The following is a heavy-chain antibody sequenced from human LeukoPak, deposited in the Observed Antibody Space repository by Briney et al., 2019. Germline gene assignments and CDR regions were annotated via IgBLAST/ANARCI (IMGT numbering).Heavy chain of an antibody. J-gene: IGHJ5*02. V-gene: IGHV3-30*02. CDR1: GFTFSSYG. D-gene: IGHD6-13*01. Sequence: GGSLRLSCAASGFTFSSYGMHWVRQAPGKGLEWVAFIRYDGSNKYYADSVKGRFTISRDNSKNTLYLQMNSLRAEDTAVYYCAKDGHAYSSKARRNWFDPWGQGTLVTVSS. CDR3: AKDGHAYSSKARRNWFDP. CDR2: IRYDGSNK.